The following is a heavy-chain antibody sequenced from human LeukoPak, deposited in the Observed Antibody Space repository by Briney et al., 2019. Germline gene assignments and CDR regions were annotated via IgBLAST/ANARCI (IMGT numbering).Heavy chain of an antibody. J-gene: IGHJ4*02. CDR3: AKVVSGYHFDY. CDR2: ISGSGGNT. CDR1: GFTFSSYG. D-gene: IGHD5-12*01. V-gene: IGHV3-23*01. Sequence: GGSLRLSCAASGFTFSSYGMSWLRRAPGKGPEWVSGISGSGGNTYYADSVKGRFTISRDNSQNTLYLQMNTLRAEDTAVYYCAKVVSGYHFDYWGQGTLVTVSS.